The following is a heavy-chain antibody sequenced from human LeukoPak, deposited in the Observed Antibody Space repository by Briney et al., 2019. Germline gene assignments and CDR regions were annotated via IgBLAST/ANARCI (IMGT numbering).Heavy chain of an antibody. Sequence: GGSLRLSCAASGFTFSSYSMNWVRQTPGKGLEWVSYISSGSSARYYADSVKGRFTISRDDARNSLYLQMNSLRAEDTAVYYCARMSGSRLPGYWGQGTLVTVPS. CDR3: ARMSGSRLPGY. D-gene: IGHD3-3*01. CDR2: ISSGSSAR. J-gene: IGHJ4*02. CDR1: GFTFSSYS. V-gene: IGHV3-48*01.